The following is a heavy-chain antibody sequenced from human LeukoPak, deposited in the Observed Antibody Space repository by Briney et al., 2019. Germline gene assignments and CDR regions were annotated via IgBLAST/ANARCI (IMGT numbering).Heavy chain of an antibody. CDR2: IKQDGSEK. CDR3: ASSPMAVEGHY. CDR1: GFTFSSYW. J-gene: IGHJ4*02. D-gene: IGHD6-19*01. Sequence: PGGSLRLSCAASGFTFSSYWMSWVRQAPGKGLEWVANIKQDGSEKYYVDSVKGRFTISRDNAKNSLYLQMNSLRVEDTAVYYCASSPMAVEGHYWGQGTLVTVSS. V-gene: IGHV3-7*01.